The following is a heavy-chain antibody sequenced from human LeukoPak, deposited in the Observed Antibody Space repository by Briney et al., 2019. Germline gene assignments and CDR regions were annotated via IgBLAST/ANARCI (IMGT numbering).Heavy chain of an antibody. V-gene: IGHV3-30*18. CDR1: GFTFSSYG. Sequence: GGSLRLSCAASGFTFSSYGMHWVRQAPGKGLEWVAVISYDGSNKYYADSVKGRFTISRDNSKNTLYLQMNSLRAEDTAVYYCAKDLDDYGDYPDYWGQGTLVTVSS. CDR3: AKDLDDYGDYPDY. CDR2: ISYDGSNK. J-gene: IGHJ4*02. D-gene: IGHD4-17*01.